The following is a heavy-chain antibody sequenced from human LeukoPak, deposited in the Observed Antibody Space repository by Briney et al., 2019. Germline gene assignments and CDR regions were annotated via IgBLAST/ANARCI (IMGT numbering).Heavy chain of an antibody. Sequence: PSQTLSLTCTVSGGSISSGGYYWSWIRQPPGKGLEWIGYIYYSGSTNYNPSLKSRVTISVDTSKNQFSLKLSSVTAADTAVYYCAREGGEQQLAHDAFDIWGQGTMVTVSS. D-gene: IGHD6-13*01. CDR3: AREGGEQQLAHDAFDI. V-gene: IGHV4-30-4*08. CDR1: GGSISSGGYY. CDR2: IYYSGST. J-gene: IGHJ3*02.